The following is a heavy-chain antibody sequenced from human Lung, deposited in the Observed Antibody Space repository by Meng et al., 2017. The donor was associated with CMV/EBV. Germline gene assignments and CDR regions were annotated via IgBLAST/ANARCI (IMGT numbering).Heavy chain of an antibody. CDR2: DGNNK. CDR3: ARENLELQGTVDY. CDR1: GFTITAYP. Sequence: VGSGGGWVQPGRSLRLSCAGYGFTITAYPMHWVRQVPGKGLEWVTVDGNNKYYADSVKGRFTISRDNSRNTLDLQMDSLRTEDTAIYYCARENLELQGTVDYWGQGTLVTVSS. J-gene: IGHJ4*02. V-gene: IGHV3-30*03. D-gene: IGHD1-7*01.